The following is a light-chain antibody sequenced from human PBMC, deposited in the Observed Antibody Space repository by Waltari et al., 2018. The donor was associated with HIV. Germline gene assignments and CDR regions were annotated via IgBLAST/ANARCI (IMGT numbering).Light chain of an antibody. J-gene: IGLJ3*02. V-gene: IGLV4-69*01. Sequence: QLVLPQSPSASAALGASVKHTCTLPRGHSNYAMIRRQQQPGKGPRYLMKLKSDVSHIKGDGTSVRSSGSSSGAERYLSISSLQSEDEADYYCQTWGSGIQEVFGGGTKLTVL. CDR2: LKSDVSH. CDR3: QTWGSGIQEV. CDR1: RGHSNYA.